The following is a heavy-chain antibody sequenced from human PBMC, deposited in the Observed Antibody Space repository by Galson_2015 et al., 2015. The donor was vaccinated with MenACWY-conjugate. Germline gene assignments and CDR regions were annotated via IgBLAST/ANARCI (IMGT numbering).Heavy chain of an antibody. CDR2: INSDGSST. J-gene: IGHJ5*02. CDR1: GFTFSSYW. V-gene: IGHV3-74*01. CDR3: ARAPYSKKAANNHSDP. Sequence: SLRLSCAASGFTFSSYWMHWVRQAPGQGLVWVSRINSDGSSTTYVDSVKDRFTISRDNAKNTLYLQMNSLRAEDTAVYYCARAPYSKKAANNHSDPWGQGTLVTDS. D-gene: IGHD1/OR15-1a*01.